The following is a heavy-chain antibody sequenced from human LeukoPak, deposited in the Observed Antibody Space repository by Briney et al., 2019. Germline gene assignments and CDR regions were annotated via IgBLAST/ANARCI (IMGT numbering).Heavy chain of an antibody. CDR3: ATTRKAPEPFDY. D-gene: IGHD1-14*01. Sequence: ASVKVSCKVSGYTLTDLSMHWVRQAPGKGLEWMGGFDPEDGETIYAQKFQGRVTMTEDTSTDTAYMELSSLRSEDTAVYYCATTRKAPEPFDYWGQGTLVTVSS. CDR1: GYTLTDLS. J-gene: IGHJ4*02. V-gene: IGHV1-24*01. CDR2: FDPEDGET.